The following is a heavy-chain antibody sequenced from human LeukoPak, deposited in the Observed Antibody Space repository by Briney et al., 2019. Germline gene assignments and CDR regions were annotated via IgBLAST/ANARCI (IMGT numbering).Heavy chain of an antibody. Sequence: PGGSLRLSCAASGFTFSSYSMNWVRQAPGKGLEWVSYISSSSSTIYYADSVKGRFTISRDNSKNTLYLQMNSLRAEDTAVYYCARDRGIAAAAQYYLDYWGQGTLVTVSS. CDR3: ARDRGIAAAAQYYLDY. CDR1: GFTFSSYS. CDR2: ISSSSSTI. V-gene: IGHV3-48*01. J-gene: IGHJ4*02. D-gene: IGHD6-13*01.